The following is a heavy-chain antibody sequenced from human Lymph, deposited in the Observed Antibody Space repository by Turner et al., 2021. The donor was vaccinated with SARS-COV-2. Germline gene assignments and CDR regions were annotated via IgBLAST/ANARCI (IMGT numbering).Heavy chain of an antibody. V-gene: IGHV5-51*03. CDR2: IYPGDSDT. J-gene: IGHJ6*02. CDR1: GSSFTSYW. D-gene: IGHD3-10*01. CDR3: ARITFYYGSGLYYYYGMDV. Sequence: EVQLVQSGAEVKKPGESLKISCKGSGSSFTSYWIGWVRQMPGKGLEWMGIIYPGDSDTRYSPSFQGQVTISADKSISTAYLQWSSLKASDSAMYYCARITFYYGSGLYYYYGMDVWGQGTTVTVSS.